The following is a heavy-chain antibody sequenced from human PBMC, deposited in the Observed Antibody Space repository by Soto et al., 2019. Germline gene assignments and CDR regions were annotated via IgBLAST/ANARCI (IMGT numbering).Heavy chain of an antibody. V-gene: IGHV3-23*01. Sequence: GGSLRLSCAASGFTFATFAMSWVRQAPGKGLEWVSGLSDSGGTTYYADSVKGRFTISRDNSKNKLYLQMNSLRGDDTAVYYCVQRGGSGYYGAFDYWGHGTLVTVSS. CDR2: LSDSGGTT. J-gene: IGHJ4*01. CDR3: VQRGGSGYYGAFDY. D-gene: IGHD3-22*01. CDR1: GFTFATFA.